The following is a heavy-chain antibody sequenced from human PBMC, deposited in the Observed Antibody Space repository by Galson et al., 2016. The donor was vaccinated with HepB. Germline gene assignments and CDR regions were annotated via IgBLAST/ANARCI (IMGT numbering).Heavy chain of an antibody. CDR2: ISGSGGST. CDR1: GFTFNNHA. J-gene: IGHJ6*02. D-gene: IGHD4-17*01. Sequence: SLRLSCAASGFTFNNHAMSWVRQAPGKGLEWVSSISGSGGSTSYADSVKGRFTISRDNSNNTLYVQMSSLRGEDTAVYYCAKVTTVSTSLSNYAMDGWGQGTTVTVSS. CDR3: AKVTTVSTSLSNYAMDG. V-gene: IGHV3-23*01.